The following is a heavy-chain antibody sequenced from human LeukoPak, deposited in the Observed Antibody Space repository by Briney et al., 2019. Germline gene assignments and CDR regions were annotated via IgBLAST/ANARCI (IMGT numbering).Heavy chain of an antibody. CDR1: GFTFSSYS. Sequence: GGSLRLSCAASGFTFSSYSMNWVRQAPGKGLEWVSYISSSSSSTMYYADSVKGRFSISRDNAKNSLYLQMNSLRAEDTAVYYCARSSEDYYYYYYMDVWGKGTTVTVSS. CDR2: ISSSSSSTM. D-gene: IGHD3-10*01. CDR3: ARSSEDYYYYYYMDV. J-gene: IGHJ6*03. V-gene: IGHV3-48*01.